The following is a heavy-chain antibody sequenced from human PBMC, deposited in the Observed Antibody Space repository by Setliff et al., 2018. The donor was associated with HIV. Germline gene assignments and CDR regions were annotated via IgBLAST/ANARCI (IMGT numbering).Heavy chain of an antibody. CDR3: ARPRRVRSRAWYWFDI. CDR1: GYSINSGFS. V-gene: IGHV4-38-2*01. D-gene: IGHD6-19*01. CDR2: IYQSGSI. J-gene: IGHJ5*02. Sequence: PSETLSLTCAASGYSINSGFSRAWIRQPPGQGPQWIGSIYQSGSIYYNPSLQSRVTISVDSSKNQFSLNLFSVTAADTAVYYCARPRRVRSRAWYWFDIWGQGTLVTVPS.